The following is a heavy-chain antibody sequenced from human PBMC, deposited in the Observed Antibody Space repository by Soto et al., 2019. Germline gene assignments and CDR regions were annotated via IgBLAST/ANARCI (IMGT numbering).Heavy chain of an antibody. CDR1: GGTFSSYA. Sequence: QVQLVQSGAEVKKPGSSVKVSCKASGGTFSSYAISWVRQAPGQGLEWMGGIIPIFGTANYAQKFQGRVTITADESTSTAYMERSSLRSEDTDVYYCARAAYGSGSDYFSVCGQGTLVSVSS. J-gene: IGHJ4*02. V-gene: IGHV1-69*01. D-gene: IGHD3-10*01. CDR3: ARAAYGSGSDYFSV. CDR2: IIPIFGTA.